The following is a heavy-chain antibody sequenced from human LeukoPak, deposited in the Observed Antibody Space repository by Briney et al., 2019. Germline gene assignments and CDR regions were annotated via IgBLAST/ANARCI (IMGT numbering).Heavy chain of an antibody. D-gene: IGHD5-12*01. CDR1: GYTFTGYY. V-gene: IGHV1-2*02. J-gene: IGHJ2*01. Sequence: GASVKVSCKASGYTFTGYYMHWVRQAPGQGLEWMGWINPNSGGTNYAQKFQGRVTMTRDTSISTAYMELSRLRSDDTAVYYCARVRVATIASGGFDLWGRGTLVTVSS. CDR3: ARVRVATIASGGFDL. CDR2: INPNSGGT.